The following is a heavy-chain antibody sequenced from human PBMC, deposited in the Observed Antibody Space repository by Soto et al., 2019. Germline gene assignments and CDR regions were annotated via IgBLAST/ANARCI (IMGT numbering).Heavy chain of an antibody. Sequence: SETLSLTCTVSGGSISSSSYYWGWIRQPPGKGLEWIGSIYYSGSTYYNPSLKSRVTISVDTSKNQFSLKLSSVTAADTAVYYCARAYSGSYYKARQFDYWGQGTLVTVSS. D-gene: IGHD1-26*01. CDR1: GGSISSSSYY. CDR2: IYYSGST. J-gene: IGHJ4*02. V-gene: IGHV4-39*01. CDR3: ARAYSGSYYKARQFDY.